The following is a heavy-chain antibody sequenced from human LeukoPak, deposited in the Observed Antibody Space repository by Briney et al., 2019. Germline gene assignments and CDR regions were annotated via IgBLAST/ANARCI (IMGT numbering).Heavy chain of an antibody. Sequence: SVKVSCKASGGTFRNYAITWVRQAPGQGLEWMGGIIAISGTTNYAQKFQGRVTITADESTSTAYMEMSSLGSEDTAVYYCASPVKHFDSWSGYPPFDYWGQGTLITVSS. J-gene: IGHJ4*02. CDR3: ASPVKHFDSWSGYPPFDY. CDR1: GGTFRNYA. V-gene: IGHV1-69*13. CDR2: IIAISGTT. D-gene: IGHD3-3*01.